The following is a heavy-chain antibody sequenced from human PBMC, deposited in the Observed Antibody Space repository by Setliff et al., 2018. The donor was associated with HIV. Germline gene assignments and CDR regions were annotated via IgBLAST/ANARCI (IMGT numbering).Heavy chain of an antibody. CDR1: GGSISSGNYY. D-gene: IGHD4-4*01. Sequence: TLSLTCTVSGGSISSGNYYWSWIRQPAGKGLEWIGRIYTSGRTKYNPSLKSRVTISVDTSKNQFSLKLSSVTAADTAVYYCARDGETTVMGDAFDIWGQGTMVTVSS. CDR3: ARDGETTVMGDAFDI. V-gene: IGHV4-61*02. CDR2: IYTSGRT. J-gene: IGHJ3*02.